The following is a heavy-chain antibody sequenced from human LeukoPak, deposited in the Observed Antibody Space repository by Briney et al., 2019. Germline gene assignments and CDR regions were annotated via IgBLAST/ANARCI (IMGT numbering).Heavy chain of an antibody. Sequence: PGGTLRLSCAASGFTFNNYGMSWVRQAPGKGLEWMTFIRFDGSEKYYADSVKGRFTISRDYSKNTLFLQMSSLRPEDTAVYYCALGKNFGYHYFDFWGQGALVTVSS. J-gene: IGHJ4*02. D-gene: IGHD2-2*03. CDR3: ALGKNFGYHYFDF. CDR1: GFTFNNYG. CDR2: IRFDGSEK. V-gene: IGHV3-30*02.